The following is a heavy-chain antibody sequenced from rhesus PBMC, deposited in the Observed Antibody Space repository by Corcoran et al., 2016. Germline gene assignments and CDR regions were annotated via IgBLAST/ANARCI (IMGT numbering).Heavy chain of an antibody. CDR3: ARVARYSTLLDS. CDR1: GYSSSSNY. Sequence: QLQLQESGPGLVKPSETLSVTCAVPGYSSSSNYWSGIRQPRGKGREWIRYIYGSSGSTYYNPSRKSRVTISPDTSKTQFSLKLGSVTAADTAVYYCARVARYSTLLDSWGQGVVVTVSS. D-gene: IGHD4-23*01. CDR2: IYGSSGST. V-gene: IGHV4-160*01. J-gene: IGHJ6*01.